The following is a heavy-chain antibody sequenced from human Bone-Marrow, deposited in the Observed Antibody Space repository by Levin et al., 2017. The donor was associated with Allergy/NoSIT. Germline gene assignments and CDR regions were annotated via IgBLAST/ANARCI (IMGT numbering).Heavy chain of an antibody. V-gene: IGHV1-46*01. Sequence: ASVTVSCKASEFTFSTYYMHWVRQAPGQGLEWVGLINPSGAYTRFAEKFQVLVPLPRDTSTNTVYMELSSLRSEDTAVYYCARDIQEYRSWYSCDLWGQGTLVSVSS. CDR2: INPSGAYT. CDR1: EFTFSTYY. J-gene: IGHJ5*02. D-gene: IGHD6-6*01. CDR3: ARDIQEYRSWYSCDL.